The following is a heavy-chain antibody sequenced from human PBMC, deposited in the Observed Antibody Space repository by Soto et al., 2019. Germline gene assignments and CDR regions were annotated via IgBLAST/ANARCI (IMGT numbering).Heavy chain of an antibody. D-gene: IGHD3-3*01. CDR3: AREGGYDFWRGYYPYYYYGMDV. J-gene: IGHJ6*02. CDR2: MNPNSGNT. Sequence: ASVKVSCKACGYTFTRYDSNWVRQATGQGLEGMGWMNPNSGNTGYAQKFHGRVTMTRNTSISTAYMELSSLRSEDTAVYYCAREGGYDFWRGYYPYYYYGMDVWGQGTTVTVSS. CDR1: GYTFTRYD. V-gene: IGHV1-8*01.